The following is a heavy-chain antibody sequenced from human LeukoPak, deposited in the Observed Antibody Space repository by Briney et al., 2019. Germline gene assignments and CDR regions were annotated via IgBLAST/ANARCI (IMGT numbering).Heavy chain of an antibody. CDR1: GFIFSSYE. V-gene: IGHV3-48*03. Sequence: GGSLRLSCAASGFIFSSYEMNWVRQAPGKGLEWVSYISSSGSTIYYADSVKGRFTISRDNAKNSLYLQMNSLRAEDTAVYYCAREVAARPFDYWGQGTLVTVSS. J-gene: IGHJ4*02. CDR3: AREVAARPFDY. CDR2: ISSSGSTI. D-gene: IGHD6-6*01.